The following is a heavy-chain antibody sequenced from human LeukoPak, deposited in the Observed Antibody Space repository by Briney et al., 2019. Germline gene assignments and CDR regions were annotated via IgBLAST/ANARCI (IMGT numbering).Heavy chain of an antibody. J-gene: IGHJ4*02. CDR1: GFIFGGYT. CDR3: VRAFDRFGMVIMSYDL. V-gene: IGHV3-7*01. CDR2: IKQDGTVK. Sequence: GGSLRLPCAGSGFIFGGYTMNWVRQAPGKELEWVANIKQDGTVKNYLGSVTGRFTISRDNARNSLFLQMGSLSPDDTALYYCVRAFDRFGMVIMSYDLWGQGTLVTVSS. D-gene: IGHD3-3*01.